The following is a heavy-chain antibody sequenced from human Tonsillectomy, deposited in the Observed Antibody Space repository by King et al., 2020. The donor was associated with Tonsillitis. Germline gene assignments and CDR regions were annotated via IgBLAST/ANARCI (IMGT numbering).Heavy chain of an antibody. J-gene: IGHJ6*02. D-gene: IGHD3-22*01. CDR2: ISYDGSNK. V-gene: IGHV3-30-3*01. CDR1: GFTFSSYA. CDR3: ATDHARHYYDSSGYYQHGMDV. Sequence: VQLVESGGGVVQPGRSLRLSCAASGFTFSSYAMHWVRQAPGKGLEWVAVISYDGSNKYYADSVKGRFTISRDNSKNTLYLQMNSLRAEDTAVYYCATDHARHYYDSSGYYQHGMDVWGQGTTVTVSS.